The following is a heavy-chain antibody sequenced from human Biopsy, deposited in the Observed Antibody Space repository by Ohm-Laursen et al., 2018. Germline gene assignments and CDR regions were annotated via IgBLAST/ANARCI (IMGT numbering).Heavy chain of an antibody. J-gene: IGHJ5*01. Sequence: SLRLSCAASGFTFSSYVMSWVRQAPGKGLEWVSTISGSGSTTYYADSVKGRFTISRDNSKNTLYLQMNSLRAEDTAVYFCARESSTSGRVRVDSWGQGTLVTVSS. D-gene: IGHD2-2*01. CDR1: GFTFSSYV. CDR3: ARESSTSGRVRVDS. CDR2: ISGSGSTT. V-gene: IGHV3-23*01.